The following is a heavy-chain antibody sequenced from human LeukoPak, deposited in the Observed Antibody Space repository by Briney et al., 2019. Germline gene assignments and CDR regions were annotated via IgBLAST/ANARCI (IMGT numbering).Heavy chain of an antibody. Sequence: GGSLRLSCAASGFTFSSYSMNWVRQAPGKGLEWVSSISSSSSYIYYADSVKGRFTISRDNAKNSLYLQMNSLRAEDTAVYYCARGPSYYDFWSGYPSEDYWGQGTLVTVSS. CDR2: ISSSSSYI. V-gene: IGHV3-21*01. J-gene: IGHJ4*02. CDR3: ARGPSYYDFWSGYPSEDY. D-gene: IGHD3-3*01. CDR1: GFTFSSYS.